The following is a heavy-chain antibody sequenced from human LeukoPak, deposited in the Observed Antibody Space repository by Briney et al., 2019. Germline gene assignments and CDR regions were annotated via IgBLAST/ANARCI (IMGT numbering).Heavy chain of an antibody. CDR2: IDPTSGGT. CDR1: GYTFSGYY. V-gene: IGHV1-2*02. Sequence: ASVRVSCKTSGYTFSGYYLHWVRQAPGQGPEWRGRIDPTSGGTHYAQKFQGRVTVTRDTSTSTVYMELSGLRSDDTAVYYCARVPGPYTTSRFDYWGQGTLVTVSS. D-gene: IGHD2-2*02. CDR3: ARVPGPYTTSRFDY. J-gene: IGHJ4*02.